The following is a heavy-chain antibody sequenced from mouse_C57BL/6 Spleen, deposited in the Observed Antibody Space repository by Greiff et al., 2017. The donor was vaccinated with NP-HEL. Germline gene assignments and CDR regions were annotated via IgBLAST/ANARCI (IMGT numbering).Heavy chain of an antibody. CDR3: ARRGMVTTKGAWFAY. J-gene: IGHJ3*01. V-gene: IGHV1-55*01. Sequence: QVQLQQPGAELVKPGASVKMSCKASGYTFTSYWITWVKQRPGQGLEWIGDIYPGSGSTNYNEKFKSKATLTVDTSSSTAYMQLSSLTSEDSAVYYCARRGMVTTKGAWFAYWGQGTLVTVSA. CDR2: IYPGSGST. CDR1: GYTFTSYW. D-gene: IGHD2-2*01.